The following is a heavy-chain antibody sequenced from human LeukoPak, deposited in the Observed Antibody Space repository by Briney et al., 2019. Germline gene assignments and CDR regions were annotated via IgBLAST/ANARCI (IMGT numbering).Heavy chain of an antibody. D-gene: IGHD2-2*01. J-gene: IGHJ4*02. CDR3: AKGLSTSYYSDFDY. V-gene: IGHV3-23*01. CDR2: ISGSGGNP. CDR1: GFTFSNYA. Sequence: GGSLRLSCAASGFTFSNYAMTWVRQAPGKGLEWVSGISGSGGNPYYADSVKGRFTISRDNSKNTVYLRMNSLRADDTAVYYCAKGLSTSYYSDFDYWGQGTLVTVSS.